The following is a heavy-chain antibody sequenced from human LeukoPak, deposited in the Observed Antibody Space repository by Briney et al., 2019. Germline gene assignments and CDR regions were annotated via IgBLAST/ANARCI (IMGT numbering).Heavy chain of an antibody. CDR2: VNGPGDWT. CDR1: GFTFSSHW. V-gene: IGHV3-74*01. CDR3: AREVFEGQRQSDAFDV. J-gene: IGHJ3*01. Sequence: GGSLRLSCAASGFTFSSHWMHWVRQAPGEGLVWVSRVNGPGDWTHYADSVRGRFIISRDNAENRISLQMNNLRAKDTAVYFCAREVFEGQRQSDAFDVWGQGTMVTVSS. D-gene: IGHD6-25*01.